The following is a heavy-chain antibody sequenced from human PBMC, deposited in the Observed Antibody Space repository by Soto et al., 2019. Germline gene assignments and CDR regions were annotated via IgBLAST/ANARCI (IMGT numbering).Heavy chain of an antibody. CDR2: MSYDGSDT. V-gene: IGHV3-30*03. D-gene: IGHD3-10*02. CDR3: TIVRVADSALDH. CDR1: GFIFSNNG. J-gene: IGHJ4*02. Sequence: QVQLVDSGGGVVQPGRSLRLSCIGSGFIFSNNGMHWDRQTPGKRLEWVAFMSYDGSDTFYADSVKGRFTISRDNSKNTLFLHMSNLRAEDTDMYYCTIVRVADSALDHWAQGTLVTVSS.